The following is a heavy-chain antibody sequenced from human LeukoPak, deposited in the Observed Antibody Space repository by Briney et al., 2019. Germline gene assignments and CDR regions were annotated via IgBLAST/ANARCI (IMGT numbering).Heavy chain of an antibody. CDR2: ISAYNGNT. CDR3: ASQTATNLGYCSSSNCYTGAY. D-gene: IGHD2-2*02. J-gene: IGHJ4*02. Sequence: ASVKVSCKASGYTFTSYGISWVRQAPGQGLEWMGWISAYNGNTNYAQKLQGRVTMTTDTSTSTAYMELRSLRSEDTAVYYCASQTATNLGYCSSSNCYTGAYWGQGTLVTVSS. V-gene: IGHV1-18*01. CDR1: GYTFTSYG.